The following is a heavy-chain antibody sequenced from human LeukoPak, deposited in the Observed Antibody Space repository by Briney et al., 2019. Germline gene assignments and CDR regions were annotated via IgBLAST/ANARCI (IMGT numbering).Heavy chain of an antibody. J-gene: IGHJ4*02. Sequence: SVKVSCKASGGTSNSHAISWVRQAPGQGLEWMGRIIPNLGTTDRAQNFQDRVTLTADKSTNTAYMELTSLTSDDTAVYYCATTNDGGGYQWGDFFDFWGQGALVTVSS. CDR1: GGTSNSHA. V-gene: IGHV1-69*04. D-gene: IGHD3-22*01. CDR3: ATTNDGGGYQWGDFFDF. CDR2: IIPNLGTT.